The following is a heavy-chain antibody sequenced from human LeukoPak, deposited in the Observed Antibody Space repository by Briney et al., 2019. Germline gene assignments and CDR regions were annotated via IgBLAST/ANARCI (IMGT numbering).Heavy chain of an antibody. D-gene: IGHD1-26*01. V-gene: IGHV4-34*01. CDR2: INHSGGT. CDR3: AKDWELPPNI. J-gene: IGHJ3*02. Sequence: SETLSLTCAVYVESFSSYSWSWIRQPPGKGLEWIGEINHSGGTNYNPSLKSRVTISVDTSNKQFSLKLTSVTAADTAVYYCAKDWELPPNIWGQGTMVTVSS. CDR1: VESFSSYS.